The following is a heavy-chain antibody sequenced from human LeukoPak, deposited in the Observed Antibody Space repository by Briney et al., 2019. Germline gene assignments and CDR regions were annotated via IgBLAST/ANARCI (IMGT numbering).Heavy chain of an antibody. CDR3: VKGQWGYCSGGSCYWFDP. J-gene: IGHJ5*02. CDR1: GLTFSSYA. Sequence: GGSLRLSCSASGLTFSSYAMHWVRQAPGKGLEYVSAISSNGGSTYYAESVKGRFTISRDNSKNTLYLQMSSLRAEDTAVYYCVKGQWGYCSGGSCYWFDPWGQGTLVTVSS. V-gene: IGHV3-64D*06. D-gene: IGHD2-15*01. CDR2: ISSNGGST.